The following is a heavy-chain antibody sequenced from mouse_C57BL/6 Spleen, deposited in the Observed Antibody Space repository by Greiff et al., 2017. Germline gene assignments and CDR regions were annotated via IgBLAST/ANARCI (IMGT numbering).Heavy chain of an antibody. CDR3: AAHWDY. Sequence: EVKLVESGGDLVKPGGSLKFSCAASGFTFRSYGMSWVRQTPDKRLGWVATIGSGGSYTYYPDSVKGRFTISRDNAKNTLYLQMSSLKSEDTSMYYCAAHWDYWGQGALVTVSA. V-gene: IGHV5-6*02. CDR1: GFTFRSYG. J-gene: IGHJ3*01. D-gene: IGHD4-1*01. CDR2: IGSGGSYT.